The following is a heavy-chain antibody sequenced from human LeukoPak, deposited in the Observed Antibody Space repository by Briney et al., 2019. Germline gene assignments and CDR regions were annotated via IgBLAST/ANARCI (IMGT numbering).Heavy chain of an antibody. V-gene: IGHV1-8*03. J-gene: IGHJ5*02. D-gene: IGHD2-15*01. CDR1: GYTFTSYD. CDR3: ARDVVSSWFDP. Sequence: GASVKVSCKASGYTFTSYDINWVRQATGQGLEWMGWMNPNSGNTGYAQKFQGRVTITGNTSISTAYMELRSLRSEDTAVYYCARDVVSSWFDPWGQGTLVTVSS. CDR2: MNPNSGNT.